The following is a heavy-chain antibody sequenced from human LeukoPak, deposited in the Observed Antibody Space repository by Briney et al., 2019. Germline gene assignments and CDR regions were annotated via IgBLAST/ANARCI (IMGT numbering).Heavy chain of an antibody. Sequence: GGSLRLSCAASGFTFDDYAMHWVRQVPGKGLEWVSSISWNSDNRGYADSVKGRFTISRDNAKNSLYLEMNSLRPEDMAFYYCAKSYSRWEAGLDVWGQGTMVTVSS. CDR2: ISWNSDNR. D-gene: IGHD1-26*01. CDR3: AKSYSRWEAGLDV. CDR1: GFTFDDYA. V-gene: IGHV3-9*03. J-gene: IGHJ3*01.